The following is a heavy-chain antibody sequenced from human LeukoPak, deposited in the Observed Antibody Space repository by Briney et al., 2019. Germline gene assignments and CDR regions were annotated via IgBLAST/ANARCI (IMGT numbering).Heavy chain of an antibody. J-gene: IGHJ6*04. CDR2: VSNTGTTI. D-gene: IGHD3-10*02. V-gene: IGHV3-48*01. Sequence: AGGSLRLSCAASGFTFSTYSMNWVRQAPGKGLEWVSYVSNTGTTIYYVDSVRARFTISRDNAKNSLYLQMNSLRAEDTAVYYCAELGITMIGGVWGKGTTVTISS. CDR3: AELGITMIGGV. CDR1: GFTFSTYS.